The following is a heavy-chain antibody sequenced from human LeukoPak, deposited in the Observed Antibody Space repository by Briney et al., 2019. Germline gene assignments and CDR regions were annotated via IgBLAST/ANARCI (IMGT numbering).Heavy chain of an antibody. CDR1: GFTVSSNS. V-gene: IGHV3-53*01. J-gene: IGHJ4*02. CDR3: ARRAGAYSHPYDY. Sequence: GGSLRLSCTVSGFTVSSNSMSWVRQAPGKGLEWVSFIYSDSTHNSDSVKGRCTFSRYNSKNTLYLQMNSLRAEDTAVDYCARRAGAYSHPYDYWGQGTLVTVSS. D-gene: IGHD4/OR15-4a*01. CDR2: IYSDST.